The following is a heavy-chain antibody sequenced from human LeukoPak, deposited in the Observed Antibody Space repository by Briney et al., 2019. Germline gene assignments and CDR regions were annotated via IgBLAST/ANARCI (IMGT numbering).Heavy chain of an antibody. CDR2: ISTYNGHT. CDR1: GYTFTSYG. V-gene: IGHV1-18*01. CDR3: ARPYSGSSGFDV. D-gene: IGHD1-26*01. J-gene: IGHJ3*01. Sequence: ASVKVSCKASGYTFTSYGVSWVRQAPGQGLEWMGWISTYNGHTNTAQKLQGRVTMTTDTSTSTAYMELRSLRSDDTAVYYCARPYSGSSGFDVWGQGTMVTVSS.